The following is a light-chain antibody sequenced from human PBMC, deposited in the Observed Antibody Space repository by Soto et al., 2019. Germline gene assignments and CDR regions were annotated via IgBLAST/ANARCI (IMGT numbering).Light chain of an antibody. V-gene: IGLV1-40*01. J-gene: IGLJ1*01. CDR2: GNS. CDR3: QSYDTSLGSSRV. CDR1: WSNFGAGYD. Sequence: QSVLTQPASVSGAPGQRVTISCTGSWSNFGAGYDVHWYQQLPGAAPKLIIYGNSNRPSGVPDRFSGSRSGTSASLAITGLQDEYEDDDYCQSYDTSLGSSRVFGTGTKLTVL.